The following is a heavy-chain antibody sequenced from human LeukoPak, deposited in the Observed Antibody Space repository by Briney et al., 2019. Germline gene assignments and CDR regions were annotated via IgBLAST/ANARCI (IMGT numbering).Heavy chain of an antibody. D-gene: IGHD1-26*01. CDR3: ARIPQWELFTSYTDLFDY. J-gene: IGHJ4*02. Sequence: SETLPLTCAVYGGSFSGYYWSWIRQPPGKGLEWIGEINHSGSTNYNPSLKSRVTISVDTSKNQFSLKLSSVTAADTAVYYCARIPQWELFTSYTDLFDYWGQGTLVTVSS. CDR2: INHSGST. CDR1: GGSFSGYY. V-gene: IGHV4-34*01.